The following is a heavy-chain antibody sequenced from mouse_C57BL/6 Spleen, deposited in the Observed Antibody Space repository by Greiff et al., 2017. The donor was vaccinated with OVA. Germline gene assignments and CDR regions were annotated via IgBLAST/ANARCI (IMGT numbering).Heavy chain of an antibody. J-gene: IGHJ4*01. V-gene: IGHV1-50*01. CDR1: GYTFTSYW. D-gene: IGHD2-14*01. Sequence: QVQLQQPGAELVKPGASVKLSCKASGYTFTSYWMQWVKQRPGQGLEWIGEIDPSDSYTNYNQKFKGKATLTVDTSSSTAYMQLSSLTSEDSARYYCARAEIGDAMDSWGQGASVTASP. CDR3: ARAEIGDAMDS. CDR2: IDPSDSYT.